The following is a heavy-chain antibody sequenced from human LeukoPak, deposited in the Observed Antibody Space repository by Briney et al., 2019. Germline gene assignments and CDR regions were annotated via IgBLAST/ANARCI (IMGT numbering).Heavy chain of an antibody. CDR1: GYTFTGSY. Sequence: ASVKVSCKASGYTFTGSYIHWVRQAPGQGLEWMGWINPDSGGTNYAQKFQGRVTMTRDTSISTAYMDLSRLRSDDTAVYYCARVNSNYGGNFWGQGTLVTVSS. J-gene: IGHJ4*02. CDR2: INPDSGGT. V-gene: IGHV1-2*02. CDR3: ARVNSNYGGNF. D-gene: IGHD4-23*01.